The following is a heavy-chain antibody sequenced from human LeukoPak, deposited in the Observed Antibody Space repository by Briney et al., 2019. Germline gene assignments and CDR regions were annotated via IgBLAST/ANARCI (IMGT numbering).Heavy chain of an antibody. CDR1: GGSISSGSYY. V-gene: IGHV4-61*02. J-gene: IGHJ5*02. CDR3: ARGCGDSSSYYDEYWFDP. Sequence: PSETLSLTCTVSGGSISSGSYYWSWIRQPAGKGLEWIGRIYTGGSTNYNPSLKSRVTISVDTSKNQFSLKLSSVTAADTAVYYCARGCGDSSSYYDEYWFDPWGQGTLVTVSS. D-gene: IGHD3-22*01. CDR2: IYTGGST.